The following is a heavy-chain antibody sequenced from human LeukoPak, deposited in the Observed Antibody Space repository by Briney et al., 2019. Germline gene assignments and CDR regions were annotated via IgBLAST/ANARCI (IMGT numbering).Heavy chain of an antibody. CDR3: AREIMVSREWYFDL. D-gene: IGHD2-21*01. V-gene: IGHV3-33*01. CDR2: IWYDGSNK. CDR1: GFTFSSYG. J-gene: IGHJ2*01. Sequence: PGRSLRLSCAASGFTFSSYGMHWVRQAPGKGLEWVAVIWYDGSNKYYADSVRGRFTISRDNAKNTLYLQMNSLRVEDTAVYFCAREIMVSREWYFDLWGRGTLVTVAS.